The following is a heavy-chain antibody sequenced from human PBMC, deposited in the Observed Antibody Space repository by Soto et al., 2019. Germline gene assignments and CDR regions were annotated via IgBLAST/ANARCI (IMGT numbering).Heavy chain of an antibody. D-gene: IGHD3-3*01. CDR2: INPSGGST. Sequence: ASVKVSCKASGYTFTSYYMHWVRQAPGQGLEWMGIINPSGGSTSYAQKFQGRVTITRDTSASTAYMELSSLRSEDTAVYYCARDESTYYDFWSGYDYYYYGMDVWGQGTTVTVS. CDR3: ARDESTYYDFWSGYDYYYYGMDV. V-gene: IGHV1-46*01. J-gene: IGHJ6*02. CDR1: GYTFTSYY.